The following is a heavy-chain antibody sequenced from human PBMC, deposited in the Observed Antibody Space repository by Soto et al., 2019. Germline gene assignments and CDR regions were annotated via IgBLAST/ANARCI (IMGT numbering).Heavy chain of an antibody. J-gene: IGHJ6*02. D-gene: IGHD3-22*01. CDR2: TYYRSRWYS. V-gene: IGHV6-1*01. CDR3: ARDPSDSSGYSIYYYYYGMDV. CDR1: GNTVSINSVS. Sequence: QTLSLTCGVSGNTVSINSVSWNWVRQSPSIVLDWLGRTYYRSRWYSDYAVSVRSRMDINADTSKNQVSLQMNSLRAEDTAVYYCARDPSDSSGYSIYYYYYGMDVWGQGTTVTVSS.